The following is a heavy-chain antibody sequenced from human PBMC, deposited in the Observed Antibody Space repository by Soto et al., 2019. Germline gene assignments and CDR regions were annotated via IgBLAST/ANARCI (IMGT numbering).Heavy chain of an antibody. V-gene: IGHV4-30-4*01. CDR2: IYYGGST. CDR1: GGSISSGDYY. D-gene: IGHD3-10*01. J-gene: IGHJ4*02. CDR3: ARVGGFGATTIDY. Sequence: SETLSLTCTVSGGSISSGDYYWSWIRQPPGKGLEWIGYIYYGGSTYYNPSLKSRVTISVDTSKNQFSLKLSSVTAADTAVYYCARVGGFGATTIDYWGQGTLVTSPQ.